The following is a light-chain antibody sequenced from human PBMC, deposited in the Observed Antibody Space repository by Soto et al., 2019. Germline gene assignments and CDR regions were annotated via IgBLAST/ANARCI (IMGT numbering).Light chain of an antibody. CDR1: QSIGGY. V-gene: IGKV1-39*01. CDR3: QQSYYFPHT. J-gene: IGKJ4*01. Sequence: DIQMTQSPSSLSASVGDRVIITCRASQSIGGYINWYQQKPGKAPKLLISAASNLQSGVPSRFSGSGSGTAFTLTISSLQPEDYATYYCQQSYYFPHTFGGGTKVEIK. CDR2: AAS.